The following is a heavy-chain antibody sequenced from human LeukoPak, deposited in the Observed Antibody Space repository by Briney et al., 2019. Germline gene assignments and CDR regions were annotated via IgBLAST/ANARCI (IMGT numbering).Heavy chain of an antibody. J-gene: IGHJ4*02. CDR1: GFTFSDYY. Sequence: GGSLRLSCAASGFTFSDYYMSWIRQAPGKGLEWVSYISSGGTSIYHAGSVGGRFTISRDNAKNSLYLQMNSLRAEDTAVYYCAREYDFGSGSHNNAFDYWGQGTLVTVSS. V-gene: IGHV3-11*01. D-gene: IGHD3-10*01. CDR3: AREYDFGSGSHNNAFDY. CDR2: ISSGGTSI.